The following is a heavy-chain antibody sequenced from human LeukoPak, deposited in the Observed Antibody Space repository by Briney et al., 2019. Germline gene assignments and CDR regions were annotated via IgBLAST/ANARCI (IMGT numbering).Heavy chain of an antibody. Sequence: ASVKVSCKASGGTFSSYAISWVRQAPGQGLEWMGGIIPIFGTANYAQKFQGRVTITTDESTSTAYMELRSLRSDDTAVYYCARVKYSSSNWFDPWGQGTLVTVSS. CDR1: GGTFSSYA. CDR2: IIPIFGTA. CDR3: ARVKYSSSNWFDP. V-gene: IGHV1-69*05. J-gene: IGHJ5*02. D-gene: IGHD6-6*01.